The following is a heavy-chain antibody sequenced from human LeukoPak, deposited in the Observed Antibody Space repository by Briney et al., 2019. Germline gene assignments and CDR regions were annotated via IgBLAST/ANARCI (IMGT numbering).Heavy chain of an antibody. Sequence: PGGSLRLSCAASGFTFSDYYMSWIRQAPGKGLEWVPYISSSGSTIYYADSVKGRFTISRDNAKNSLYLQMNSLRAEDTAVYYCARDPTTVVKGYYYYGMDVWGQGTTVTVSS. V-gene: IGHV3-11*01. CDR1: GFTFSDYY. D-gene: IGHD4-23*01. J-gene: IGHJ6*02. CDR3: ARDPTTVVKGYYYYGMDV. CDR2: ISSSGSTI.